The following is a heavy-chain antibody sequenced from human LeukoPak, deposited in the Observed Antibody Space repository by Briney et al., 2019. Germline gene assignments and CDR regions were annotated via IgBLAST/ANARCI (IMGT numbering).Heavy chain of an antibody. D-gene: IGHD5-12*01. J-gene: IGHJ6*03. V-gene: IGHV4-34*01. CDR1: GGSLRGYY. Sequence: SETLSLTCAISGGSLRGYYWTWIRQPPGKGLEWIGEINHSGSTNYNPSLKSRVTISVDTSKNQFSLRLSSVTAADTAVYYCARLRYSGYDWYYYYYMDVWGKGTTVTVSS. CDR3: ARLRYSGYDWYYYYYMDV. CDR2: INHSGST.